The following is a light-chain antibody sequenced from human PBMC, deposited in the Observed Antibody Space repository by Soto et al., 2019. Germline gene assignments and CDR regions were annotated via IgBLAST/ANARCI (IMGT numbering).Light chain of an antibody. CDR3: KSYTSSGTYV. V-gene: IGLV2-14*03. CDR1: SSDVGLYSY. J-gene: IGLJ1*01. Sequence: QSVLTQPASVSGSPGQSITISCTGTSSDVGLYSYVSWYRHLPGKAPELIIYDVSNRPSGVSNRFSGSKSANTASLTISGLQAEDEADYYCKSYTSSGTYVFGTGTNVTVL. CDR2: DVS.